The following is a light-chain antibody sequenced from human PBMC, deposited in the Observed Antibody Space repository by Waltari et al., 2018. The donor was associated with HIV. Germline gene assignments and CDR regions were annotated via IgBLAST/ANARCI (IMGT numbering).Light chain of an antibody. CDR1: DSDFGLYNF. Sequence: PGQSTTISCTGDDSDFGLYNFVSWYQQHSGNPPRLILYDVDSRASGVSDRFSGSMSGNTASLTISGLRAEDEGHYYCASFTGDNTVIFGGGTEVTVL. V-gene: IGLV2-14*03. J-gene: IGLJ2*01. CDR3: ASFTGDNTVI. CDR2: DVD.